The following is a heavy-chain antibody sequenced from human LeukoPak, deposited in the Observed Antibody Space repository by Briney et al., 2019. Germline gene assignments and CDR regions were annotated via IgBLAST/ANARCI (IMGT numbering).Heavy chain of an antibody. V-gene: IGHV4-34*01. CDR3: ARPRYGSGSLDS. J-gene: IGHJ4*02. Sequence: PSETLSLICAVYGESFSGHYWIWIRQPPGRGLEWIGEINHSGSTTSNPSLNNRLTISVDTSKNQFSLKLTSVTAADTAVYYCARPRYGSGSLDSWGQGTLVTVSS. CDR2: INHSGST. D-gene: IGHD3-10*01. CDR1: GESFSGHY.